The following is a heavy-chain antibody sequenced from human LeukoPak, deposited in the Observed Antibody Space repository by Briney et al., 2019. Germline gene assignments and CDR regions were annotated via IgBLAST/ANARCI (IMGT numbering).Heavy chain of an antibody. Sequence: GGSLRLSCAGSGFSFSSYGMHWVRQAPGKGLEWMAFIRSDGSNKYYADSVKGRFTISRDNSKNTLYLQMNSLRAEDTAVYYCARGGGYSYGYFDYWGQGTLVTVSS. V-gene: IGHV3-30*02. D-gene: IGHD5-18*01. CDR3: ARGGGYSYGYFDY. CDR2: IRSDGSNK. J-gene: IGHJ4*02. CDR1: GFSFSSYG.